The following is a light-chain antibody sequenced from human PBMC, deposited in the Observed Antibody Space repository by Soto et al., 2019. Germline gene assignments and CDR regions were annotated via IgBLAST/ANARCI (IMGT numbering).Light chain of an antibody. J-gene: IGKJ5*01. Sequence: EVVMTQSPATLSVSPGERGTRSCRASQSVRSNLAWYQQKPGQSPRLLIYGASTRATGIPARFSGSASGAQFTLNISSLQSEDFAVYYSQQYNNWPPITFGPGTRLEIK. CDR3: QQYNNWPPIT. V-gene: IGKV3-15*01. CDR1: QSVRSN. CDR2: GAS.